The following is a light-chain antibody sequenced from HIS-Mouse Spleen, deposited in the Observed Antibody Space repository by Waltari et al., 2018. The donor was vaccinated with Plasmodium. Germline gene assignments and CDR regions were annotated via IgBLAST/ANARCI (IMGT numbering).Light chain of an antibody. V-gene: IGKV3-15*01. J-gene: IGKJ3*01. CDR3: QQYNNWSFT. CDR2: GAS. CDR1: QSVSSN. Sequence: EIEMTQSPATLSVPPGERATLSCRASQSVSSNLAWYQQKPGQAPRLLIYGASTRATGIPARFSGSGSGTEFTLTISSLQSEDFAVYYCQQYNNWSFTFGPGTKVDIK.